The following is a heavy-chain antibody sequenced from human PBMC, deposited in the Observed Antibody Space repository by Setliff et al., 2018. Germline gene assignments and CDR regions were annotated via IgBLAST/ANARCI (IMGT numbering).Heavy chain of an antibody. CDR1: GFTFSSYW. CDR2: INGDGTSI. Sequence: GGSLRLSCAASGFTFSSYWMHWVRQAPGKGLVWVSRINGDGTSITYADSVKGRFTISRDNAKNTLYVQMSSLRADDTAMYYCAKGIAVAGADYWGQGTLVTVSS. D-gene: IGHD6-19*01. J-gene: IGHJ4*02. V-gene: IGHV3-74*03. CDR3: AKGIAVAGADY.